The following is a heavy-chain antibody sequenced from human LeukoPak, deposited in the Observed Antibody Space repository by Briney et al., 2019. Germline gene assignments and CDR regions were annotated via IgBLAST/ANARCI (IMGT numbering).Heavy chain of an antibody. D-gene: IGHD2-8*01. J-gene: IGHJ4*02. CDR2: ISLTGLT. V-gene: IGHV4-4*02. CDR1: GGSFSNTDW. CDR3: TRENGAFSPFRY. Sequence: PAEPLSLTCAVSGGSFSNTDWWSFVKQPPEQGLEWIGEISLTGLTHYNPSLESRVTLSIDNSKYQLSLNMTSLTAADTAVYYFTRENGAFSPFRYSGQGSLGT.